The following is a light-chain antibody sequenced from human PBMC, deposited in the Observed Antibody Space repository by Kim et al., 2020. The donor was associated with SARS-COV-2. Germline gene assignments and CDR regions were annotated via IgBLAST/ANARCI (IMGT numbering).Light chain of an antibody. Sequence: EVVMTQSPAPLSVSLGERATLSCRASQSVNTNLAWYQQQPGQAPRLLIYGASTRATDIPARFSGSGSGTEFTLIISSLQSEDIAVYYCQQYDNWPPYTFGQGTKLEI. CDR2: GAS. CDR1: QSVNTN. CDR3: QQYDNWPPYT. V-gene: IGKV3-15*01. J-gene: IGKJ2*01.